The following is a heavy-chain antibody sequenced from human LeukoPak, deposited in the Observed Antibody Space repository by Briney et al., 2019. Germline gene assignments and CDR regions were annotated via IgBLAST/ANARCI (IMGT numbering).Heavy chain of an antibody. V-gene: IGHV3-48*03. Sequence: GGSLRLSCAASGFTFSSYEMNWVRQAPGKGLEWVSYISSSGSTIYYADSVKGRFTISRDNAKNSLYLQMNSLRAEDTAVYYCARARPRDLVVVPAAKDHYYGMDVWGKGTTVTVSS. D-gene: IGHD2-2*01. CDR1: GFTFSSYE. J-gene: IGHJ6*04. CDR2: ISSSGSTI. CDR3: ARARPRDLVVVPAAKDHYYGMDV.